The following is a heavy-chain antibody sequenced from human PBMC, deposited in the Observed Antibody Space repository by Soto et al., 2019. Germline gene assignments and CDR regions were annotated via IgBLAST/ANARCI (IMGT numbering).Heavy chain of an antibody. V-gene: IGHV4-59*01. CDR3: ARHTIFGVVDFDY. Sequence: SETLSLTCTVSGGSISSYYWSWIRQPPGKGLEWIGYIYYSGSTNYNPSLKSRVTISVDTSKNQFSLKLSSVAAADTAVYYCARHTIFGVVDFDYWGQGTLVTVSS. CDR1: GGSISSYY. J-gene: IGHJ4*02. CDR2: IYYSGST. D-gene: IGHD3-3*01.